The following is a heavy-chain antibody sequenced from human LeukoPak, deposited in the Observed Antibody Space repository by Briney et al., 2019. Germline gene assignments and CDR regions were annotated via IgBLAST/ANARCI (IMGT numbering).Heavy chain of an antibody. J-gene: IGHJ1*01. Sequence: SGTLSLTCAVSGGSISSNNWWSWVHQPPGKGLEWIGEIYHSGSANYNPSLKSRVTISLDTSKNQFSLKLSSVTAADTAVYYCARAYGGNSQYFQHWGQGTLVTVSS. CDR1: GGSISSNNW. D-gene: IGHD4-23*01. CDR3: ARAYGGNSQYFQH. CDR2: IYHSGSA. V-gene: IGHV4-4*02.